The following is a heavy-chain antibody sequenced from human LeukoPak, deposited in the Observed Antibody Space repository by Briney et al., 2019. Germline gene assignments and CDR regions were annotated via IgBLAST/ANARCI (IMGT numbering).Heavy chain of an antibody. CDR1: GFNISGSA. J-gene: IGHJ5*02. CDR2: VRNRHSNYAT. CDR3: TRNIDIVVVVVATPFSP. D-gene: IGHD2-15*01. V-gene: IGHV3-73*01. Sequence: GGSLKLSCEASGFNISGSAMHWVRQASGKGLEWVGHVRNRHSNYATAYAASVKGRFTISRDDSKNTAYLQMNSLKSEDTAVYYCTRNIDIVVVVVATPFSPWGQGILVTVSS.